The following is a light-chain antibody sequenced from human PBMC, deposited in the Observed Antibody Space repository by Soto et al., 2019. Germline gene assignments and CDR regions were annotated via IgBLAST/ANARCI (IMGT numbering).Light chain of an antibody. V-gene: IGKV1D-12*01. J-gene: IGKJ1*01. CDR3: QQDNSFPRT. CDR2: AAS. CDR1: QAISTW. Sequence: DIQMTQSPSSVSASVGDRVTITCRASQAISTWLAWYQQKPGKAPKLLIYAASNLQTGVPSRFSGSGSGTDFTLTISSLQPEDYATYYCQQDNSFPRTFGQGTKVEIK.